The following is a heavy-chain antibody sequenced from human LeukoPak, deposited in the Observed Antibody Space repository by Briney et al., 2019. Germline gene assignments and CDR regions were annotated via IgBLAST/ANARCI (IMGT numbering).Heavy chain of an antibody. CDR1: GYTFTGYY. CDR3: ARGVGDTAMGDYYYYYYMDV. D-gene: IGHD5-18*01. CDR2: INPNSGGT. Sequence: ASVKVSCKASGYTFTGYYMHWVRQAPGQGLEWMGWINPNSGGTNYAQKFQGGVTMTRDTSISTAYMELSRLRSDDTAVYYCARGVGDTAMGDYYYYYYMDVWGKGTTVTISS. V-gene: IGHV1-2*02. J-gene: IGHJ6*03.